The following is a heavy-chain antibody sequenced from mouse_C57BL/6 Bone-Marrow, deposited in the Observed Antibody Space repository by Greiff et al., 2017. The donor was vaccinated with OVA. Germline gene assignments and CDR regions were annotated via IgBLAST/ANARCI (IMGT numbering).Heavy chain of an antibody. Sequence: VQLQQPGAELVRPGTSVKLSCKASGYTFTSYWMHWVKQRPGQGLEWIGVIDPSDSYTNYNQKFKGKATLTVDTSSSTAYMQLSSLTSEDSAVYYCARGYYFDDWGQGTTLTVSS. V-gene: IGHV1-59*01. CDR3: ARGYYFDD. CDR1: GYTFTSYW. CDR2: IDPSDSYT. J-gene: IGHJ2*01.